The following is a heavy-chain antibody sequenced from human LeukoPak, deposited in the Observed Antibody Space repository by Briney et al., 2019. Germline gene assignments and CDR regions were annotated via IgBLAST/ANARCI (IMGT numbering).Heavy chain of an antibody. Sequence: GSLRLSCAASGFTFSNHWMSWVRQAPGKGPEWVAKIKQDGSESFYVGSVTGRFTISRDNAKNSLFLQMSSLRAEDTAVYYCARGRSSSVYWGQGTLVTVSS. D-gene: IGHD6-6*01. CDR3: ARGRSSSVY. CDR2: IKQDGSES. CDR1: GFTFSNHW. J-gene: IGHJ4*02. V-gene: IGHV3-7*04.